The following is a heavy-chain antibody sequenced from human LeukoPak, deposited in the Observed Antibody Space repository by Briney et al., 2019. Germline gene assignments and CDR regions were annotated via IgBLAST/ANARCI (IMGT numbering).Heavy chain of an antibody. CDR2: IYYSGST. Sequence: PSETLSLTCTVSGGSISSSSYYWGWIRQPPGKGLEWIGSIYYSGSTYYNPSLKSRVTISVDTSKNQFSLKLSSVTAADTAVYYCASLGVSVDPLQGPPGAFDIWGQGTMVTVSS. D-gene: IGHD3-16*01. CDR3: ASLGVSVDPLQGPPGAFDI. V-gene: IGHV4-39*01. CDR1: GGSISSSSYY. J-gene: IGHJ3*02.